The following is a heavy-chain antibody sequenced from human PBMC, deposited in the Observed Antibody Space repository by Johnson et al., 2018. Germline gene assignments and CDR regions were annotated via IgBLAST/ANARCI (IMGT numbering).Heavy chain of an antibody. CDR1: GFTFSSYG. CDR2: ISYDGSNK. D-gene: IGHD1-14*01. CDR3: AKDIRGPPDYYYYYYMDV. J-gene: IGHJ6*03. Sequence: QVQLVQSGGGVVQPGRSLRLSCAASGFTFSSYGVYWVRQAPGKGLEWVAVISYDGSNKYYAESVKGRFTISRDKSKNTLYLQMNSLRAEDTALDYCAKDIRGPPDYYYYYYMDVWGKGTTVTVSS. V-gene: IGHV3-30*18.